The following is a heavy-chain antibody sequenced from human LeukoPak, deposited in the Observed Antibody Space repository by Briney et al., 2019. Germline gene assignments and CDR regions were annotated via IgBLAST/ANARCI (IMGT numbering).Heavy chain of an antibody. J-gene: IGHJ4*02. CDR3: ARGVGRQLRPFDY. Sequence: ASVKVSCKASGYTFATYCISWVRQAPGPGLEWMGWISAYNGNTDYAQKLQGRVTMTTDTSTSTAYMELRSLRSDDTAVYYCARGVGRQLRPFDYWGQGTLVTVSS. V-gene: IGHV1-18*01. CDR2: ISAYNGNT. CDR1: GYTFATYC. D-gene: IGHD1-7*01.